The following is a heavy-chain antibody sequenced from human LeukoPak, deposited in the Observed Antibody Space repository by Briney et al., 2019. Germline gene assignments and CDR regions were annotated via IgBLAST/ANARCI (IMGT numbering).Heavy chain of an antibody. J-gene: IGHJ2*01. Sequence: GASVKVSCKASGGTFSTYVINWVRQAPGQGLEWMGGIIPAFNTPSYAQKFQGRVTITADDSTRTAYMELNSLSSEDTAVYFCAKRQGSYWYFDLWGRGTLVTVSS. CDR3: AKRQGSYWYFDL. V-gene: IGHV1-69*13. CDR1: GGTFSTYV. CDR2: IIPAFNTP.